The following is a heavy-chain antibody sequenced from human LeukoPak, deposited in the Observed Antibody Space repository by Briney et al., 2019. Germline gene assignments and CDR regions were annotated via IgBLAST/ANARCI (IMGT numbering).Heavy chain of an antibody. Sequence: GASVKVSCKASGYTFTGYYMHWVRQAPGQGPEWMGWINPNSGGTNYAQKFQGRVTMTRDTSISTAYMELSRLRSDDTAVYYCARGVRDGYNPREDFFRYFTKKKYYMDVWGKGTTVTVSS. CDR3: ARGVRDGYNPREDFFRYFTKKKYYMDV. D-gene: IGHD5-24*01. CDR1: GYTFTGYY. CDR2: INPNSGGT. V-gene: IGHV1-2*02. J-gene: IGHJ6*03.